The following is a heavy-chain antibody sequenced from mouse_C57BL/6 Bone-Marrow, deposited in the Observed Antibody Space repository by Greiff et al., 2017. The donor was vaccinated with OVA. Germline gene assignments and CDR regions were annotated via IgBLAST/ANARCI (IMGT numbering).Heavy chain of an antibody. D-gene: IGHD1-1*01. V-gene: IGHV1-4*01. CDR1: GYTFTSYT. Sequence: QVQLQQSGAELARPGASVKMSCKASGYTFTSYTMHWVKQRPGQGLEWIGYINPSSGYTKYNQKFKDKATLTADKSSSTAYMQLSSLTSEDSADYYSARGYCGSSPVEYYAMDYWGQGTTVTVSS. J-gene: IGHJ4*01. CDR3: ARGYCGSSPVEYYAMDY. CDR2: INPSSGYT.